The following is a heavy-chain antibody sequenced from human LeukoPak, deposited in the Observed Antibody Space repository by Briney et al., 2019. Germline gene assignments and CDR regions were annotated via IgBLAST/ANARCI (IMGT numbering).Heavy chain of an antibody. D-gene: IGHD2-15*01. CDR1: GGSFSGYH. CDR2: INHSGST. J-gene: IGHJ2*01. V-gene: IGHV4-34*01. Sequence: SETLSLTCAVYGGSFSGYHWSWIRQPPGKGLEWIGEINHSGSTNYNPSLKSRVTISVDTSKNQFSLKLSSVTAADTAVYYCARVRGYCSGGSCWYFDLWGRGTLVTVSS. CDR3: ARVRGYCSGGSCWYFDL.